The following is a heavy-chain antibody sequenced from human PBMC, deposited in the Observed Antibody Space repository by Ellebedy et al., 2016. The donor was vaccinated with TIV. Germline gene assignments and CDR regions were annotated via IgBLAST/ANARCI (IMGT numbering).Heavy chain of an antibody. CDR1: GYTFTSYG. V-gene: IGHV1-18*01. CDR3: ARGDDSGVRDAFDI. CDR2: ISAYNGNT. D-gene: IGHD3-22*01. Sequence: AASVKVSCKASGYTFTSYGINWVRQAPGQGLEWMGWISAYNGNTNYAQKFQGRVTMTRDTSTSTVYMELSSLRSEDTAVYYCARGDDSGVRDAFDIWGQGTMVTVSS. J-gene: IGHJ3*02.